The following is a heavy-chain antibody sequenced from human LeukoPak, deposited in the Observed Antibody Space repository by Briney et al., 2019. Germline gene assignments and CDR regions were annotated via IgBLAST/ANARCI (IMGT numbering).Heavy chain of an antibody. Sequence: PGGSLSLYCAASGIPVLDNFMTCVRQAPGKGLEWVSVIYPSGVTYYADSMKGRFTMSRDKSKNTLYLDVSSLRAEDTAVYYCVRYIRSSGWYSDFWGQGTLVTVSS. CDR3: VRYIRSSGWYSDF. CDR1: GIPVLDNF. CDR2: IYPSGVT. V-gene: IGHV3-53*01. D-gene: IGHD6-19*01. J-gene: IGHJ4*02.